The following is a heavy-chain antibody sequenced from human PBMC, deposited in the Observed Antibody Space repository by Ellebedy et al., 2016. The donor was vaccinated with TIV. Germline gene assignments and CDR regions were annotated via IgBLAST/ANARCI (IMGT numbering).Heavy chain of an antibody. CDR3: ARGPLWTSAESGGTDY. V-gene: IGHV4-34*01. CDR1: GGSISSYY. CDR2: INHSGSS. Sequence: SETLSLTXTVSGGSISSYYWSWIRQPPGKGLEWIGEINHSGSSNYNPSLKSRVTISADTPKSQFSLKVSSVTAADTAVYYCARGPLWTSAESGGTDYWGQGTLVTVSS. J-gene: IGHJ4*02. D-gene: IGHD1-14*01.